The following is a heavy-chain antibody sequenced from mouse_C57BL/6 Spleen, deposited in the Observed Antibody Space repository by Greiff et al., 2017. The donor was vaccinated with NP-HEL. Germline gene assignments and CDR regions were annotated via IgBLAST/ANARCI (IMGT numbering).Heavy chain of an antibody. CDR2: ISDGGSYT. Sequence: LATISDGGSYTYYPDNVKGRFTISRDNAKNNLYLQMSHLKSEDTAMYYCARGGGFAYWGQGTLVTVSA. J-gene: IGHJ3*01. V-gene: IGHV5-4*01. CDR3: ARGGGFAY.